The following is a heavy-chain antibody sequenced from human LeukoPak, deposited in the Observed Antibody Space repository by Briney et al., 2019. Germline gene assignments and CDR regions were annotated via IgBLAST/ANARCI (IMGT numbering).Heavy chain of an antibody. D-gene: IGHD6-19*01. CDR3: TTRVAVAGSGFHH. CDR1: GFTFSKAW. CDR2: IKSKTDGGTT. V-gene: IGHV3-15*01. J-gene: IGHJ1*01. Sequence: PGGSLRLSCAASGFTFSKAWMSWVRQAPGKGLEWVGRIKSKTDGGTTDCAAPVKGRFTISRDDSKNTLYLQMNSLKTEDTAVYYCTTRVAVAGSGFHHWGQGTLVTVSS.